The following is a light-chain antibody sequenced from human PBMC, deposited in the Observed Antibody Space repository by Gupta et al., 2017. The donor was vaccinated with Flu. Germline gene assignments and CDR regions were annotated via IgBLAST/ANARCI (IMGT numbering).Light chain of an antibody. CDR3: CSYAGRSTWV. CDR1: TSDVGHYHL. Sequence: QSALTQPASVSGSPGPSITISCTGTTSDVGHYHLVSWFQLHPGKAPKLLIYEVTGRPAGVSHRFSGSKSGNTASLTISGLQTEDEVDYYGCSYAGRSTWVFGGGTKVTVL. V-gene: IGLV2-23*02. CDR2: EVT. J-gene: IGLJ3*02.